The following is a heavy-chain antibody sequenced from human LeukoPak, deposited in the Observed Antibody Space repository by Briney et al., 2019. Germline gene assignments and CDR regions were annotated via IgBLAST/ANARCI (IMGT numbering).Heavy chain of an antibody. CDR1: GGSFSGYY. J-gene: IGHJ4*02. V-gene: IGHV4-34*01. Sequence: SETLSLTCAVYGGSFSGYYWSWIRQPPGKGLKWIGEINHSGRNNYNPSLKSRVTISVDTSKNQFSLKLSSVTAADTATYYCARATGTKVPPGYWGQGTLVTVSS. D-gene: IGHD1-7*01. CDR2: INHSGRN. CDR3: ARATGTKVPPGY.